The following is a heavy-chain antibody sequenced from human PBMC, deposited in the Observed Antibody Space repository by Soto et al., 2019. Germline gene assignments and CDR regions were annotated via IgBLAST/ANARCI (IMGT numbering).Heavy chain of an antibody. CDR2: IYYSGST. J-gene: IGHJ4*02. V-gene: IGHV4-31*03. Sequence: QVQLQESGPGLVKPSQTLSLTCTVSGGSISSGGYYWSWIRQHPGKGLEWIGYIYYSGSTYYNPSLKSRVTISVDTSKNQFSLKLSSVTAADTAVYYCARDGDCSGGSCYPFVLFYWGQGTLVTVSS. D-gene: IGHD2-15*01. CDR3: ARDGDCSGGSCYPFVLFY. CDR1: GGSISSGGYY.